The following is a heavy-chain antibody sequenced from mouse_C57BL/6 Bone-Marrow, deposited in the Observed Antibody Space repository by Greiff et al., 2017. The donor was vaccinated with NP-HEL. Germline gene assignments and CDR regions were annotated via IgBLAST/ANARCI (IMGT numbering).Heavy chain of an antibody. J-gene: IGHJ3*01. CDR2: INPGSGGT. CDR3: ARSDYYGSSYGAY. D-gene: IGHD1-1*01. Sequence: VQLQQSGAELVRPGTSVKVSCKASGYAFTNYLIEWVKQRPGQGLEWIGVINPGSGGTNYNEKFKGKATLTADKSSSPAYMQLSSLTSEDSAVYFCARSDYYGSSYGAYWGQGTLVTVSA. CDR1: GYAFTNYL. V-gene: IGHV1-54*01.